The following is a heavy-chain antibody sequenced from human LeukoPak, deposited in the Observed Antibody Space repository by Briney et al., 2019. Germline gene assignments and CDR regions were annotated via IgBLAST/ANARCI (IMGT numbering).Heavy chain of an antibody. Sequence: SETLSLTCTVSGGSISSGGYYWSWIRQPPGKGLEWIGYIYHSGSTYYNPSLKSRVTISVDRSKNQFSLKLSSVTAADTAVYYCARHRFGFDYWGQGTLVTVSS. CDR1: GGSISSGGYY. CDR3: ARHRFGFDY. D-gene: IGHD3-10*01. V-gene: IGHV4-30-2*01. CDR2: IYHSGST. J-gene: IGHJ4*02.